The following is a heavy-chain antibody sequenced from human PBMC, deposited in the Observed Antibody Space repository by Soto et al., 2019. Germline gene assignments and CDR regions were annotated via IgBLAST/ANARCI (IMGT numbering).Heavy chain of an antibody. CDR2: ISYDGSNK. Sequence: GGSLRLSCAASGFTFSSYGMHWVRQAPGKGLEWVAVISYDGSNKYYADSVKGRFTISRDNSKNTLYLQMNSLRAEDTAVYYCAKSNYYGSGSQKENYFDYWGQGTLVTVSS. D-gene: IGHD3-10*01. CDR1: GFTFSSYG. V-gene: IGHV3-30*18. CDR3: AKSNYYGSGSQKENYFDY. J-gene: IGHJ4*02.